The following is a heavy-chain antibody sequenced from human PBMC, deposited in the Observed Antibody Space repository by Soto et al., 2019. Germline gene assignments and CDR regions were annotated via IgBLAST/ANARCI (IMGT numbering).Heavy chain of an antibody. CDR3: ARTGGNHLPPGE. CDR1: GFSISSGFY. D-gene: IGHD2-15*01. CDR2: IYYTGST. Sequence: CETLSLTCAVSGFSISSGFYWVWIRQTPGQGLEWIGSIYYTGSTIENPSLRSRVTRSGDTSKNQFSLTLTSVTAADPAIDYCARTGGNHLPPGEWGQGTLVTVSA. J-gene: IGHJ4*02. V-gene: IGHV4-38-2*01.